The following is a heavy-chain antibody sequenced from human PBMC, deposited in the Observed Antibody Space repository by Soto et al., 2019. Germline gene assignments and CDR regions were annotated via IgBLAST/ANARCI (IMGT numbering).Heavy chain of an antibody. Sequence: EVQLVESGGGSVQPGGSLRLSCAASGFTFSSYWMHWVRQAPGKGLVWVSRIKSDGSSTSYADSVKGRFTISRDNAKNTLFLHMNSLRADDTAVYYCLRDGTGTYNNWFDPWGQGTLVTVSS. J-gene: IGHJ5*02. D-gene: IGHD3-10*01. CDR1: GFTFSSYW. V-gene: IGHV3-74*01. CDR2: IKSDGSST. CDR3: LRDGTGTYNNWFDP.